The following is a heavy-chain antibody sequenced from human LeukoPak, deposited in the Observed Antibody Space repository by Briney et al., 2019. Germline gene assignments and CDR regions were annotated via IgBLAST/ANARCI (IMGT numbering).Heavy chain of an antibody. CDR3: AKDGGSGNRQQLGY. Sequence: GGSLRLSCAASGFTFSSYTMSWGRQAPGKGLEWGSSIGIGGTTYYADSVKGRFTISRDNSKNTLYLQMTSLRAEDTAVYYCAKDGGSGNRQQLGYWGQGSLVTVSS. CDR2: IGIGGTT. V-gene: IGHV3-23*01. CDR1: GFTFSSYT. J-gene: IGHJ4*02. D-gene: IGHD6-13*01.